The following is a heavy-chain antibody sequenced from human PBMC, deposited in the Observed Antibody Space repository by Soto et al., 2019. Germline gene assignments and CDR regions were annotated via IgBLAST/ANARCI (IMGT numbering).Heavy chain of an antibody. J-gene: IGHJ3*02. CDR2: IIPIFGTA. Sequence: SVKVSCKASGGTFSSYAISWVRQAPGQGLEWMGGIIPIFGTANYAQKFQGRVTSTADESTSTAYMELSSLRSEDTAVYYCASACAAYYYDSSGPNAFDIWGQGTMVTVSS. D-gene: IGHD3-22*01. CDR3: ASACAAYYYDSSGPNAFDI. V-gene: IGHV1-69*13. CDR1: GGTFSSYA.